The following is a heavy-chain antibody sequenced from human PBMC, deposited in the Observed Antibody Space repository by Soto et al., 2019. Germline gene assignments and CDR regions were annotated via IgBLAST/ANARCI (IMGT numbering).Heavy chain of an antibody. CDR3: VKRSILEAAT. V-gene: IGHV4-39*01. CDR2: IDIRGDT. CDR1: GRTFDINADF. J-gene: IGHJ4*02. D-gene: IGHD1-1*01. Sequence: SETLSLTCTVSGRTFDINADFWYLAWVQQPPGMGMEWIGSIDIRGDTYDKPPLKSRVIISTDTSKNQFSLSLNSVTAADTAVYYCVKRSILEAATWGQGILVTVSS.